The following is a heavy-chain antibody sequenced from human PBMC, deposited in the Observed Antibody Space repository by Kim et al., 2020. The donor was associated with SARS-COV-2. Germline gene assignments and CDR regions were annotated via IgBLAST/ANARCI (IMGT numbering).Heavy chain of an antibody. J-gene: IGHJ2*01. CDR3: ARHLRNWYFDL. V-gene: IGHV4-39*01. Sequence: YSTPTLKGRVTISADTSKKQFSLRLGSVTAADAAVYYCARHLRNWYFDLWGRGTLVTVSS.